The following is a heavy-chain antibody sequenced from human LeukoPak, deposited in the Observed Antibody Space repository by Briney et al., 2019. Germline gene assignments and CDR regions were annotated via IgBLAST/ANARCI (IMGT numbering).Heavy chain of an antibody. CDR1: GGSISSYY. J-gene: IGHJ6*02. CDR2: IYYSGST. D-gene: IGHD3-22*01. CDR3: ARDSPQWLGSRYYYYGMDV. V-gene: IGHV4-59*01. Sequence: SETLSLTCTVSGGSISSYYWSWIRQPPGKGPEWIGYIYYSGSTNYNPSLKSRVTISVDTSKNQFSLKLSSVTAADTAVYYCARDSPQWLGSRYYYYGMDVWGQGTTVTVSS.